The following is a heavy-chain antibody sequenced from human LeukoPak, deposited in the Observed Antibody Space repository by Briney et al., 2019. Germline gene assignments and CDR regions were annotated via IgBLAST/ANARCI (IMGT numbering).Heavy chain of an antibody. Sequence: PGRSLTLSCAASGLTFSSYGMHWVRQAPGKGLEWVAVISYDGSNKYYADSVKGQFTIFRDNSNNTLYLQMNSLRAEDTAVYYCARGGDSSSIDDFDIWGQGTMVTVS. J-gene: IGHJ3*02. V-gene: IGHV3-30*03. CDR1: GLTFSSYG. CDR2: ISYDGSNK. D-gene: IGHD6-13*01. CDR3: ARGGDSSSIDDFDI.